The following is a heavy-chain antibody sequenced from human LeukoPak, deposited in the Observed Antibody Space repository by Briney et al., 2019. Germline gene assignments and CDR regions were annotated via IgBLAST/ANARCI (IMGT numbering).Heavy chain of an antibody. Sequence: SETLSLTCTVSGGSISSYYWSWIRQPAGKGLEWIGRIYTSVSTNYNPSLKSRVTMSVETSKNQFSLKLSSVTAADTAVYYCASDDSSGWYEGPHFDYWGQGTLVTVSS. CDR3: ASDDSSGWYEGPHFDY. D-gene: IGHD6-19*01. V-gene: IGHV4-4*07. J-gene: IGHJ4*02. CDR1: GGSISSYY. CDR2: IYTSVST.